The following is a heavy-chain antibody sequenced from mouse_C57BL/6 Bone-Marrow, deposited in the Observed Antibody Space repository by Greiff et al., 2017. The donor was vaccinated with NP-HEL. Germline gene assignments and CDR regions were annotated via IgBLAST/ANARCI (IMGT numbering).Heavy chain of an antibody. Sequence: EVKLQESGAELVRPGASVKLSCTASGFNIKDDYMHWVKQRPEQGLEWIGWIDPENGDTEYASKFQGKATITADTSSNTAYLQLSSLTSEDTAVYYCTTGAYYSKQFAYWGQGTLVTVSA. CDR2: IDPENGDT. CDR3: TTGAYYSKQFAY. J-gene: IGHJ3*01. V-gene: IGHV14-4*01. D-gene: IGHD2-5*01. CDR1: GFNIKDDY.